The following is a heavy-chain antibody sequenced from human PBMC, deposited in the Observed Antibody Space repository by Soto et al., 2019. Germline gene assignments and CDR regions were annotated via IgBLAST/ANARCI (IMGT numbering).Heavy chain of an antibody. CDR2: ISAYNGNT. Sequence: GASVKVSCKASGYTFTSYGISWVRQAPGQGLEWMGWISAYNGNTNYAQKLQGRVTMTTDTSTSTAYMELRRLRSDDTAVYYCAREQRGFGELLRRTKSPAAFDIWGQGTMVTVSS. CDR1: GYTFTSYG. V-gene: IGHV1-18*01. D-gene: IGHD3-10*01. J-gene: IGHJ3*02. CDR3: AREQRGFGELLRRTKSPAAFDI.